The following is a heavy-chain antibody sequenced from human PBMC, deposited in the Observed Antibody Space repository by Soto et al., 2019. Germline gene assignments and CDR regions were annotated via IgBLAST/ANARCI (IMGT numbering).Heavy chain of an antibody. Sequence: GGSLRLSCAGSGFTFSSFAMSWVRQAPGKGLEWVSSISASGAGTYYAESVKGRFTISRDNSKNTLYLQMNSLRAEDSAVYYCAKDTRGSGWGQGTLVTVSS. J-gene: IGHJ3*01. D-gene: IGHD3-10*01. CDR2: ISASGAGT. CDR1: GFTFSSFA. CDR3: AKDTRGSG. V-gene: IGHV3-23*01.